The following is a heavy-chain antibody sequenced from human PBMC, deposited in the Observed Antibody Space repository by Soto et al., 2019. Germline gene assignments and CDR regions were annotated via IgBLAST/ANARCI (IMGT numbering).Heavy chain of an antibody. V-gene: IGHV4-34*01. D-gene: IGHD6-6*01. J-gene: IGHJ5*02. CDR2: INHSGST. CDR3: ARPLYSSSRNDNWFDP. Sequence: SETLSLTCAVYGGSFSGYYWSWIRQPPGKGLEWIGEINHSGSTNYNPSLKSRVTISVDTSKNQFSLKLSSVTAADTAVYYCARPLYSSSRNDNWFDPWGQGTLVTVSS. CDR1: GGSFSGYY.